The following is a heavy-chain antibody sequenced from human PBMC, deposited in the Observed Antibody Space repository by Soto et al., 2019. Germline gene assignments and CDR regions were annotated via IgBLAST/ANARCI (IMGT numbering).Heavy chain of an antibody. D-gene: IGHD1-26*01. CDR1: GGSISSYC. V-gene: IGHV4-59*01. Sequence: QVQLQASGPGLVKPSETLSLTCTVSGGSISSYCWSWVRQPPGEGLEWIANICNSGVTNYNPSLKSRVVISVATTRSQFSLKLSSVAAADTAGYYCARGVGRYGSNLDYWGQGTLVTVSS. CDR3: ARGVGRYGSNLDY. J-gene: IGHJ4*02. CDR2: ICNSGVT.